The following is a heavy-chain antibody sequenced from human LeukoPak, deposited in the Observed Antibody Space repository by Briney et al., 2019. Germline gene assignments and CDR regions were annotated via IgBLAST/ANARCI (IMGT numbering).Heavy chain of an antibody. J-gene: IGHJ4*02. CDR1: GGSISSSSYY. Sequence: SETLSLTCTVSGGSISSSSYYWGWIRQPPGKGLEWIGSIYYSGSTYYNPSLKSRVTISVDTSKNQFSLKLSSVTAADTAVYYCAKEDEEYYYDSSGYYLLGYWGQGTLVTVSS. CDR2: IYYSGST. D-gene: IGHD3-22*01. CDR3: AKEDEEYYYDSSGYYLLGY. V-gene: IGHV4-39*07.